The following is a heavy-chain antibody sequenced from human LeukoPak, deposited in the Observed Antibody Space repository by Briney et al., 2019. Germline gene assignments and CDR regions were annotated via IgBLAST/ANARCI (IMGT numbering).Heavy chain of an antibody. D-gene: IGHD3-10*01. V-gene: IGHV3-23*01. Sequence: GGSLRLSCAASGFTFSSYAMSWVRQALGKGLEWVSTISGSGGSTYYAHSVKGRFTISRDNSENTVYLQMSSLRAEDTAVYYCAKDGYGSKSYIDLDYWGQGTLVTVSS. CDR1: GFTFSSYA. J-gene: IGHJ4*02. CDR2: ISGSGGST. CDR3: AKDGYGSKSYIDLDY.